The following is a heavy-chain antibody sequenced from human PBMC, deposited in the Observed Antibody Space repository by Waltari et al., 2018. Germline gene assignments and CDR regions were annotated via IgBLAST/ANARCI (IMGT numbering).Heavy chain of an antibody. CDR3: ARPVGNET. J-gene: IGHJ5*02. V-gene: IGHV3-53*01. D-gene: IGHD1-26*01. Sequence: EVQLVESGGGLVQPGGSLRLPCAASGFSVSGVYMTWVRQAPGKGLQWVSIIYSGGSTYYADSVKGRFTISRDNSKNTVFLQMNSLRVDDTAVYYCARPVGNETWGQGTLVTVSS. CDR1: GFSVSGVY. CDR2: IYSGGST.